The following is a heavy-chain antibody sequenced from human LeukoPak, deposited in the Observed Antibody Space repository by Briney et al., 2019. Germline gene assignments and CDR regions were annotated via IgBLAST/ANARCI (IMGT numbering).Heavy chain of an antibody. CDR3: TAYDPSDYYGMDV. CDR1: GFTFGDYA. V-gene: IGHV3-49*04. CDR2: IRSKAYGGTT. J-gene: IGHJ6*02. Sequence: GGSLRLSCTASGFTFGDYAMTWVRQAPGQGLEWVGFIRSKAYGGTTEFAASVKGRFIISRDDSKSIAYLQMNSLKTEDTAVHYCTAYDPSDYYGMDVWGQGTTVTVS. D-gene: IGHD5-12*01.